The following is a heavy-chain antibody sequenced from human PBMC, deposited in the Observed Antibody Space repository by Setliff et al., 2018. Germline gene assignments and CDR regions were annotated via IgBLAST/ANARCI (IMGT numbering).Heavy chain of an antibody. D-gene: IGHD5-12*01. V-gene: IGHV4-39*01. CDR3: ARRDIVAQTSYDFWGMTDY. CDR2: IYYSGST. J-gene: IGHJ4*02. Sequence: KASETLSLTCIVSGVSVSRHYWSWIRQPPGKGLEWIGSIYYSGSTYYNPSLKSRVTISVDTSKNQFSLKLSSVTAADTAVYYCARRDIVAQTSYDFWGMTDYWGQGTLVTVSS. CDR1: GVSVSRHY.